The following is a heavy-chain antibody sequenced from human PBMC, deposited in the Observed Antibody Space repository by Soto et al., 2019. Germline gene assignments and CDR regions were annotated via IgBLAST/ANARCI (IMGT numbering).Heavy chain of an antibody. CDR2: INPNSGGT. CDR1: GYTFTGYY. Sequence: QVQLVQSGAEVKKPGASVKVSCKASGYTFTGYYMHLVRQAPGQGLEWIGWINPNSGGTNYAQKFQGWVTMTRDTSLSTAYMELSRLRSDDTAVYYCARGAMITFGGVFVLAGSWFAPWGQGTLVTVSS. CDR3: ARGAMITFGGVFVLAGSWFAP. V-gene: IGHV1-2*04. D-gene: IGHD3-16*02. J-gene: IGHJ5*02.